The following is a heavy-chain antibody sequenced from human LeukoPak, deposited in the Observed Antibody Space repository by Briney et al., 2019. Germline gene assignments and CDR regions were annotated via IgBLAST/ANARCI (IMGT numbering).Heavy chain of an antibody. CDR2: IYHSGST. J-gene: IGHJ6*03. CDR3: ARGRGYYYYMDV. Sequence: PSETLSLTCTVSGGSISSGGYYWSWIRQPPGKGLEWIGYIYHSGSTYYNPSLKSRVTISVDRSKNQFSLKLSSVTAADTAVYYRARGRGYYYYMDVWGKGTTVTVPS. V-gene: IGHV4-30-2*01. CDR1: GGSISSGGYY. D-gene: IGHD3-10*01.